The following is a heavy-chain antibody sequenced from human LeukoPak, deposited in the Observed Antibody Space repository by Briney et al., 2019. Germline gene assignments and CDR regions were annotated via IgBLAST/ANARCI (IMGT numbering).Heavy chain of an antibody. J-gene: IGHJ4*02. Sequence: PSETLSLTCTVSGGSISSYYWSWIRQPPGKGLEWIGSIYHSGSTYYNPSLKSRVTISVDTSKNQFSLKLTSVTAADTAVYYCARVEDYYDSSGYSIDYWGQGTLVTVSS. D-gene: IGHD3-22*01. CDR3: ARVEDYYDSSGYSIDY. CDR1: GGSISSYY. CDR2: IYHSGST. V-gene: IGHV4-38-2*02.